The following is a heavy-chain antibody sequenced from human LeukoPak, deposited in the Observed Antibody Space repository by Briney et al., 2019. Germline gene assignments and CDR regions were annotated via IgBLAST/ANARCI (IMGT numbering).Heavy chain of an antibody. CDR1: GGSISSSSYY. CDR2: IYYSGST. J-gene: IGHJ5*02. Sequence: SETLSLTCTVSGGSISSSSYYWGWIRQPPGKGLEWIGSIYYSGSTYYNPSLKSRVTISVDTSKNQFSLKLSSVTAADTAVYYCAGQPYCTGGVCTLEYNWFDPWGQGTLVTVSS. CDR3: AGQPYCTGGVCTLEYNWFDP. V-gene: IGHV4-39*01. D-gene: IGHD2-8*02.